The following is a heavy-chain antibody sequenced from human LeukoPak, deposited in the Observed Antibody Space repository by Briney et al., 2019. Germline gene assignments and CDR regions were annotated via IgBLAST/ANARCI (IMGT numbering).Heavy chain of an antibody. CDR2: IYYSGST. J-gene: IGHJ6*03. D-gene: IGHD1-26*01. Sequence: PSETLSLTCTVSGGSISSYYWSWIRQPPGKGLEWIGYIYYSGSTNYNPSLKSRVTISVDTSKNQFSLKLSSVTAADTAVYYCARGGAGSYYLDYYYYYMDVWGKGTTVTISS. CDR3: ARGGAGSYYLDYYYYYMDV. V-gene: IGHV4-59*01. CDR1: GGSISSYY.